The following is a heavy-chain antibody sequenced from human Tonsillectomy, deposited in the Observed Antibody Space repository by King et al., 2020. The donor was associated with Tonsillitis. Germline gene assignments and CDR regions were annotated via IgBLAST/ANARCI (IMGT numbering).Heavy chain of an antibody. CDR3: ARGGDGYPFDY. J-gene: IGHJ4*02. Sequence: VQLVESGGGLVKPGGSLRLSCAASGFTFSSYSMNWVRQAPGKGLEWVSSISSSSSYIYYADSLKGRFTISRDNAKNSLYLQMNSLRAEDTAVYYCARGGDGYPFDYWGQETLVTVSS. V-gene: IGHV3-21*01. CDR1: GFTFSSYS. D-gene: IGHD5-24*01. CDR2: ISSSSSYI.